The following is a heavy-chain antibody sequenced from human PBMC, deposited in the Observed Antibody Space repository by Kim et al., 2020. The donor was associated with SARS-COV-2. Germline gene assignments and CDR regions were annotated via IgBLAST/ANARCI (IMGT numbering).Heavy chain of an antibody. Sequence: GGSLRLSCEVSGFTFSNFWMHWVRQVPGKGLEWVSRIKPEGTTTDYADSVKGRFTISRDNAMNTLYLEMKGLRVEDRAIYYCARPTASGLSSLTFWGQGTLVTVSS. D-gene: IGHD3-16*02. CDR2: IKPEGTTT. CDR1: GFTFSNFW. CDR3: ARPTASGLSSLTF. J-gene: IGHJ4*02. V-gene: IGHV3-74*01.